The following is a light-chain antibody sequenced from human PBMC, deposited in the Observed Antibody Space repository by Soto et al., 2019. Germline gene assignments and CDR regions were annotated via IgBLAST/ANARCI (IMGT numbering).Light chain of an antibody. CDR3: QQRSNWPQDLT. V-gene: IGKV4-1*01. CDR1: RSVLSSSNNGNY. Sequence: DIVMTQSPDSLAVSLGERATINCKSSRSVLSSSNNGNYFAWFQQKPGQPPKLLIYSASTRGSGVPDRFSGSGSGTDFTLTISSLQAEDVAVYYCQQRSNWPQDLTFGGGTKVEIK. J-gene: IGKJ4*01. CDR2: SAS.